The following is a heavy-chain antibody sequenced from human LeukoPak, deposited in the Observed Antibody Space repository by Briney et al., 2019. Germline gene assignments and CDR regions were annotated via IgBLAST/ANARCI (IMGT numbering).Heavy chain of an antibody. CDR1: GGTFDNYA. CDR3: ALSSSWYGWFDP. D-gene: IGHD6-13*01. V-gene: IGHV1-69*05. J-gene: IGHJ5*02. Sequence: GASVKVSCKASGGTFDNYAISWVRQAPGQGLEWMGGIIPIFGTANYAQKFQGRVTITTDESTSTAYMELSSLRSEDTAVYYCALSSSWYGWFDPWGQGTLVTVSS. CDR2: IIPIFGTA.